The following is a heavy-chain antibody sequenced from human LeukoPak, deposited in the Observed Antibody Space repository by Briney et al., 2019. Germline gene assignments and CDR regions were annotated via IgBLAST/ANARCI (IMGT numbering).Heavy chain of an antibody. Sequence: SETLSLTCTVSGGSISSYYWSWIRQPPGKGLEWIGYIYYSGSTNYNPSLKSRVTISVDTSKNQFSLKLSSVTAADTAVYYCAKGGRDTSHYYFDYWGQGTQVTVSS. CDR2: IYYSGST. CDR1: GGSISSYY. CDR3: AKGGRDTSHYYFDY. J-gene: IGHJ4*02. D-gene: IGHD3-16*01. V-gene: IGHV4-59*08.